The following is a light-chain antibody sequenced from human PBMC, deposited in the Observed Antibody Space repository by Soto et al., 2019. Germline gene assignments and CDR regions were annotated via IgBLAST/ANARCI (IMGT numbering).Light chain of an antibody. CDR3: EVWDDSLHGWV. CDR1: SSNIGSHT. CDR2: SNN. V-gene: IGLV1-44*01. J-gene: IGLJ3*02. Sequence: QSVLTQPPSASGTPGQRVTISCSGSSSNIGSHTVNWYQQLPGTAPKLLIFSNNQRPSGVPDRFSGSKSGTSASLAVSGLQSEDDADYYCEVWDDSLHGWVFSGVTKLTVL.